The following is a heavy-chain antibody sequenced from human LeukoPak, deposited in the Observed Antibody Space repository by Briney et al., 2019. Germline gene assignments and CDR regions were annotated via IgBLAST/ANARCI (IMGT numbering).Heavy chain of an antibody. CDR3: ARGGYYGSGNDFRFDP. Sequence: SETLSLTCAVSGGSFSSGKWWTWVRQSPGRGLEWIGEIHHSGSTNYNPSLKSRVTMSVDKSRNQFSLKLSSVTAADTAVYYCARGGYYGSGNDFRFDPWGQGTLVTVSS. CDR2: IHHSGST. J-gene: IGHJ5*02. CDR1: GGSFSSGKW. V-gene: IGHV4-4*02. D-gene: IGHD3-10*01.